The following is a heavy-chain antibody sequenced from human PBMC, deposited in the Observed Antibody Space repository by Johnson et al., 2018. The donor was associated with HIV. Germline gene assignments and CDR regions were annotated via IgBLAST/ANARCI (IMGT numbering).Heavy chain of an antibody. V-gene: IGHV3-64*01. CDR3: ARVPGSGITRYAGASDI. J-gene: IGHJ3*02. D-gene: IGHD3-10*01. Sequence: VQLVESGGGLVQPGGSLRLSCAASGFTFSSNAMHWVRQAPGKGLEYISGISSNGDATYYTNSVKGRFTISRDNSKNTLHLQMGSQRPEDMAVYYCARVPGSGITRYAGASDIWGQGTMVTVSS. CDR1: GFTFSSNA. CDR2: ISSNGDAT.